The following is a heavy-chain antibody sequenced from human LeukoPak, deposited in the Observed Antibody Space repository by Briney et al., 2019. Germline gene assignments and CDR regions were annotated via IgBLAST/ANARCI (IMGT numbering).Heavy chain of an antibody. CDR3: ARGGGRSYNSRGPFDY. CDR1: GYTFANDW. D-gene: IGHD2/OR15-2a*01. CDR2: IYPGDSDT. J-gene: IGHJ4*02. Sequence: PGESLKISCKGSGYTFANDWIVWVRQMPGKGLEWMGIIYPGDSDTRYSPSFQGQVTISADKSFSTAYLQWSSLKASDTAIYYCARGGGRSYNSRGPFDYWGQGTLVTVSS. V-gene: IGHV5-51*01.